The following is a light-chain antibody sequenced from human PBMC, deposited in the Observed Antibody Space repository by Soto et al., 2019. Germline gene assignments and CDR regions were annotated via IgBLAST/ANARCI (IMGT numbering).Light chain of an antibody. Sequence: EIVMTQSPATLSVSPGERATLSCRASQSVRSNLAWYQQKPGQAPRLLIYGASTRATGIPARFSGSGSGTDFTLTISILQSEDFAVYYCQQYHISPPDTFGQGTKLEIK. CDR3: QQYHISPPDT. CDR1: QSVRSN. J-gene: IGKJ2*01. V-gene: IGKV3-15*01. CDR2: GAS.